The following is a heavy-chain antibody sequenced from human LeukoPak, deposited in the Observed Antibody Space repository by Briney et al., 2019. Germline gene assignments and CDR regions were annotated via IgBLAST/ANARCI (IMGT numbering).Heavy chain of an antibody. CDR2: INPSGGST. CDR3: ARDPLIGYCSSTSCYGWFDP. CDR1: GYTFTSYY. J-gene: IGHJ5*02. D-gene: IGHD2-2*01. V-gene: IGHV1-46*01. Sequence: GASVRVSCKASGYTFTSYYMHWVRQAPGQGLEWMGIINPSGGSTSYAQKFQGRVTMTRDTSTSTVYMELSSLRSEDTAVYYCARDPLIGYCSSTSCYGWFDPWGQGTLVTVSS.